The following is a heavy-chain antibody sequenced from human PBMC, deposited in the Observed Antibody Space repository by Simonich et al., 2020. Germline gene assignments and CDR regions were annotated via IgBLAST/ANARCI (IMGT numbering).Heavy chain of an antibody. D-gene: IGHD1-1*01. CDR3: ARSTTGTTAFDI. V-gene: IGHV1-18*01. CDR1: GYPFTSYG. Sequence: QVQLVQSGAEVKKPGASVKVSCKASGYPFTSYGISWGRQAPGQGLEWMGWINAYKRNTNYAQKRQGRVTMTTDTSTSTAYMELRSLRSDDTAVYYCARSTTGTTAFDIWGQGTMVTVSS. CDR2: INAYKRNT. J-gene: IGHJ3*02.